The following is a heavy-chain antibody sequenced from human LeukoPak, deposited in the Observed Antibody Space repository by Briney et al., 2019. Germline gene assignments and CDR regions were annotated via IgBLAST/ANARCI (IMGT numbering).Heavy chain of an antibody. Sequence: ASVKVSCKASGYTFTSYGISWVRQAPGQGLEWMGWISAYNGNTNYAQKLQGRVTMTTDTSTSTAYMELRSLRSDDTAVYYCARFTAMPNYYYYGMDVWGQGTTVTVSS. CDR3: ARFTAMPNYYYYGMDV. CDR1: GYTFTSYG. CDR2: ISAYNGNT. J-gene: IGHJ6*02. V-gene: IGHV1-18*01. D-gene: IGHD5-18*01.